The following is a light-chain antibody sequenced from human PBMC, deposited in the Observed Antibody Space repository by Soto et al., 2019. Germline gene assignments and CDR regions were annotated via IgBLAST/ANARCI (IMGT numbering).Light chain of an antibody. J-gene: IGLJ1*01. CDR3: SSYTSSSTYV. CDR1: SSDVGAYNY. Sequence: QSALTQPASVSGSPGQSITISCTGTSSDVGAYNYVSWYQQHPGKAPKLMIYEVSNRPSGVSNRFSGSKSGNTASLTISGLQAEDEADCYCSSYTSSSTYVFATGTKVTVL. V-gene: IGLV2-14*01. CDR2: EVS.